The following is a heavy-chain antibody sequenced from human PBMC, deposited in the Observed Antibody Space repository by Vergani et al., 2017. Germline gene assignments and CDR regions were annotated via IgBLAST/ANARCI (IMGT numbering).Heavy chain of an antibody. D-gene: IGHD6-13*01. CDR2: IIPIFGTA. J-gene: IGHJ4*02. V-gene: IGHV1-69*01. CDR1: GGTFSSYA. CDR3: ERESGAAAGLDYFDY. Sequence: QVQLVQSGAEVKKPGSSVKVSCKASGGTFSSYAISWVRQAPGQGLEWMGGIIPIFGTANYAQKFQGRVTIPADESTSTAYMELSSLRSEDTAVYYCERESGAAAGLDYFDYWGQGTLVTVSS.